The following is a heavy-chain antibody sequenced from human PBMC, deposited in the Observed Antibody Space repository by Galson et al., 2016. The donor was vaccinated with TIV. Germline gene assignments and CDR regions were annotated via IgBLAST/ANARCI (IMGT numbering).Heavy chain of an antibody. CDR3: ARGDWDSDYDYPLDV. Sequence: SVKVSCKASGCSFSSYDVTWVRQAPGQGLEWMWWRSGDNGNTNYLHNLQGRDTMTIDTSTNTAYMEVRNLRSDVTDGDYCARGDWDSDYDYPLDVWGQGTTVSVS. D-gene: IGHD4-11*01. CDR1: GCSFSSYD. CDR2: RSGDNGNT. V-gene: IGHV1-18*01. J-gene: IGHJ6*02.